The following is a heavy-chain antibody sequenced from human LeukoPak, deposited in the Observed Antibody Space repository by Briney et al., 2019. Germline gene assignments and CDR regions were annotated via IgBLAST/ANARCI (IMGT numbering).Heavy chain of an antibody. CDR3: TTVNPNYDFWSGYPHYFDY. CDR1: GFTFSIYA. Sequence: GGSLRLSCAASGFTFSIYAMSWVRQAPGKGLEWVSTINNSGSSTHCADSVKGRFTISRDNSKNTLYLQMNSLKTEDTAVYYCTTVNPNYDFWSGYPHYFDYWGQGTLVTVSS. D-gene: IGHD3-3*01. J-gene: IGHJ4*02. CDR2: INNSGSST. V-gene: IGHV3-23*01.